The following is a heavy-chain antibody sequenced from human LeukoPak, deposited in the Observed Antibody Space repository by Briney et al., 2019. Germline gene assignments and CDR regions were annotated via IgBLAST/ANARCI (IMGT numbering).Heavy chain of an antibody. V-gene: IGHV3-48*03. CDR3: ARDRTGDLDY. CDR1: GFTFSDYE. J-gene: IGHJ4*02. Sequence: PGGSLRLSCAASGFTFSDYEMTWVRHSPGKGLEWISYISSDGSYIYYADSVKGRSTISRDNAKNSVYLQMNSLRVEDTAVYYCARDRTGDLDYWGQGTLVSVSS. D-gene: IGHD3/OR15-3a*01. CDR2: ISSDGSYI.